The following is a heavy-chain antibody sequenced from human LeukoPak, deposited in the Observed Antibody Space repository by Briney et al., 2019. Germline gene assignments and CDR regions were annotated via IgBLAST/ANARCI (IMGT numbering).Heavy chain of an antibody. Sequence: SETLSLTCAVYGGSFSGHYWTLIRQTPGKGLEWIGEISHTGGTNYNPSLMSRVTISVDSSKNQFSLKMTSITAADTGVYYCARVPDITARPCDSWGPGTLVTVSS. J-gene: IGHJ4*02. CDR3: ARVPDITARPCDS. V-gene: IGHV4-34*01. D-gene: IGHD1-1*01. CDR2: ISHTGGT. CDR1: GGSFSGHY.